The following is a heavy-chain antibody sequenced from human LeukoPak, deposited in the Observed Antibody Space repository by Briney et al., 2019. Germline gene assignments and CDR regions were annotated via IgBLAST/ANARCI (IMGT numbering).Heavy chain of an antibody. CDR3: AKADDYVWGSYIDY. CDR1: GFTFSSYG. V-gene: IGHV3-30*02. D-gene: IGHD3-16*01. CDR2: IRYDGSNK. J-gene: IGHJ4*02. Sequence: GGSLRLSCAASGFTFSSYGMHWVRQAPGKGLEWVAFIRYDGSNKYYADSVKGRFTISRDNSKNTLYLQVNSLRAEDTAVYYCAKADDYVWGSYIDYWGQGTLVTVSS.